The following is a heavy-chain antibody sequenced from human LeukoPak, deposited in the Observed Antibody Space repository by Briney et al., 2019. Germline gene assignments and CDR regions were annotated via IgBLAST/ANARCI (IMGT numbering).Heavy chain of an antibody. V-gene: IGHV4-39*07. J-gene: IGHJ5*02. Sequence: SETLSLTCTVSGGSISSSSYYGGWIRRPPGKGLEWIGSIYYSGSTYYNPSLKSRVTISVDTSKNQFSLKLSSVTAADTAVYYCARGEGAGEQQLVDGFDPWGQGTLVTVSS. CDR3: ARGEGAGEQQLVDGFDP. D-gene: IGHD6-13*01. CDR2: IYYSGST. CDR1: GGSISSSSYY.